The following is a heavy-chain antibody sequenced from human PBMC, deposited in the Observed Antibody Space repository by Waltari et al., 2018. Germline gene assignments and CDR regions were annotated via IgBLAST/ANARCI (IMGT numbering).Heavy chain of an antibody. J-gene: IGHJ5*02. CDR1: GFMFSSYW. V-gene: IGHV3-7*01. CDR2: IKQDGSEK. Sequence: EVQLVESGGGLVQPGGSLRLSCAASGFMFSSYWMGWVRQDQGKGLEWLANIKQDGSEKKYVDSVKGRFTISRNNAKNSLYLQMNSLRVDDTAVYYCTKSPAPWGQGTLVTVSS. CDR3: TKSPAP. D-gene: IGHD2-2*01.